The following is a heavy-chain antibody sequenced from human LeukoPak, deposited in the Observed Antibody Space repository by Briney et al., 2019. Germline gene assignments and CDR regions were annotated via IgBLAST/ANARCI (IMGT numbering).Heavy chain of an antibody. Sequence: SVKVSCKASGGTFSSYAISRVRQAPGQGLEWMGGIIPIFGTANYAQKFQGRVTITTDESTSTAYMQLSSLRSEDTAVYYCARGPELERFDYWGQGTLVTVSS. D-gene: IGHD1-1*01. CDR1: GGTFSSYA. J-gene: IGHJ4*02. V-gene: IGHV1-69*05. CDR3: ARGPELERFDY. CDR2: IIPIFGTA.